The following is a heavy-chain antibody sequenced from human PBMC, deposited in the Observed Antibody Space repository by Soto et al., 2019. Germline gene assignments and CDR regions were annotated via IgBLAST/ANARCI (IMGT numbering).Heavy chain of an antibody. CDR2: ISTDGTTI. CDR1: GFSFTSYW. CDR3: VRDRTTFTLFDY. Sequence: EVQLVESGGGLVQPGGSLRLSCAASGFSFTSYWMHWVRQAPGNGLEWISRISTDGTTIGFAASVRGRFTASRDNAKNTVYLQLNSLRVDDTAVYYCVRDRTTFTLFDYWGQGTLVTVSS. J-gene: IGHJ4*02. V-gene: IGHV3-74*01. D-gene: IGHD3-3*02.